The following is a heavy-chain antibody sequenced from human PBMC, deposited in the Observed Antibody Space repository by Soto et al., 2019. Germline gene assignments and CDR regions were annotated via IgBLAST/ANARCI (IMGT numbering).Heavy chain of an antibody. J-gene: IGHJ4*02. CDR3: ARDQTDSGGYSDA. CDR2: IWNDGSNE. D-gene: IGHD3-22*01. V-gene: IGHV3-33*01. Sequence: PGGSLRPSCHASASNFSSHGTHCVSQAAGEGMEWEASIWNDGSNEYYADSVKDRFTISRDHSKNTMYLQVSKLRAEDRAGYFCARDQTDSGGYSDAWGQGTLVTVSS. CDR1: ASNFSSHG.